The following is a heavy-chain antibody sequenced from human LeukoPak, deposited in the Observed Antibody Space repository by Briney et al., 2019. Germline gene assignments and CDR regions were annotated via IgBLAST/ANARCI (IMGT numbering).Heavy chain of an antibody. V-gene: IGHV3-30*02. Sequence: PGGSLRLSCAASGFRFSSYGMHWVRQAPGKGLEWVAFIQYDGGNKDYADSVKGRFTISRDNSKNTLYLQMNSLKPEDTAVYYCAKDGYYYDSSTYSYFDYWGQGTLVTVSS. J-gene: IGHJ4*02. CDR3: AKDGYYYDSSTYSYFDY. D-gene: IGHD3-22*01. CDR1: GFRFSSYG. CDR2: IQYDGGNK.